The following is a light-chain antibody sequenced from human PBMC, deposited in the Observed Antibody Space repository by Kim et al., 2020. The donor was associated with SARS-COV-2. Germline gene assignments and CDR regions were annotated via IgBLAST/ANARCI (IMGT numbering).Light chain of an antibody. CDR3: CSYAGSYTWV. CDR2: DVT. J-gene: IGLJ3*02. Sequence: QSALTQPRSVSGSPGQSVTISCTGTSSDVGGYDYVSWYQQHPGKAPKLMIYDVTKRPSGVPDRFSGSRSGNTASLTISGLQADDEADYYCCSYAGSYTWVFGGGTXLTVL. CDR1: SSDVGGYDY. V-gene: IGLV2-11*01.